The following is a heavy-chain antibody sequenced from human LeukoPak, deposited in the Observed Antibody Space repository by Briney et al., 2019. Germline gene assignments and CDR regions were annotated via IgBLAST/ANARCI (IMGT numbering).Heavy chain of an antibody. CDR1: GFTFSSYG. CDR3: ARDDTGNYYFDY. CDR2: ISYDGSNK. V-gene: IGHV3-30*03. D-gene: IGHD1-1*01. J-gene: IGHJ4*02. Sequence: PGGSLRLSCAASGFTFSSYGMHWVRQAPGKGLEWVAVISYDGSNKYYADSVKGRFTISRDNSKNTLYLQMNSLRAEDTAVYYCARDDTGNYYFDYWGQGTLVTVSS.